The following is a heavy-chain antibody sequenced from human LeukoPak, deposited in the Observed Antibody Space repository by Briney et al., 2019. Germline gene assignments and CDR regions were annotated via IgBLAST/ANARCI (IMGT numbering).Heavy chain of an antibody. CDR2: ISPSSGT. CDR3: ARPQSSSGYYWPFDD. Sequence: GGSLRLSCAVTGFTFSSYAMRWVRQAPGKGLEWVSAISPSSGTFYADSVKGRFTISRDNSKNTLYLQMNSLRAEDTAVYYCARPQSSSGYYWPFDDWGQGTLVTVSS. J-gene: IGHJ4*02. V-gene: IGHV3-23*01. D-gene: IGHD3-22*01. CDR1: GFTFSSYA.